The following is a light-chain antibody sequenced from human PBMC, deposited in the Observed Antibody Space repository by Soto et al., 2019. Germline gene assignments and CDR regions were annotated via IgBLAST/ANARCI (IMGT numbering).Light chain of an antibody. CDR2: EVS. J-gene: IGLJ1*01. CDR3: SSYADSNNYV. Sequence: QSALTQPPSASGSPGQSVTISCTGTSSDIGGYNYVSWYQQHPGKAPKLMIYEVSQRPSGVPDRFSGSKSGNTASLTVSGPQADDEADYYCSSYADSNNYVFGTGTKLTVL. CDR1: SSDIGGYNY. V-gene: IGLV2-8*01.